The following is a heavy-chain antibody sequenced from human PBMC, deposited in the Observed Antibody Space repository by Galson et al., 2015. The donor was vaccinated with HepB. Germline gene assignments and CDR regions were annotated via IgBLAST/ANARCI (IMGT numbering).Heavy chain of an antibody. CDR2: IWYDGSNK. J-gene: IGHJ3*02. Sequence: SLRLSCAASGFTFSSYGMHWVRQAPGKGLEWVAVIWYDGSNKYYADSVKGRFTISRDNPKNTLYLQMNSLRAEDTAVYYCARSQGTYDYIWGSYRSDAFDIWGQGTMVTVSS. CDR3: ARSQGTYDYIWGSYRSDAFDI. V-gene: IGHV3-33*01. D-gene: IGHD3-16*02. CDR1: GFTFSSYG.